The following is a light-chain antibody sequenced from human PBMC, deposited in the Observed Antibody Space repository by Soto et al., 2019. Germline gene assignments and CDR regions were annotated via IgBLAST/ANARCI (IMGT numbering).Light chain of an antibody. Sequence: EIVLTQSPGTLSLSPGERATLSCRASQRVSSTYLAWYQQKPGQAPRLLIYDASSRATGIPDRFSGSGSGTDFTLTISRLEPEDFAVYYCQHYGSSRWTFGQGTRVDI. V-gene: IGKV3-20*01. J-gene: IGKJ1*01. CDR2: DAS. CDR1: QRVSSTY. CDR3: QHYGSSRWT.